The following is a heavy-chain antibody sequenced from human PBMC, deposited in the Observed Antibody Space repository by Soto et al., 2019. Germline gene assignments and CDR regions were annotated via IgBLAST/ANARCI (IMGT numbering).Heavy chain of an antibody. Sequence: ASVKVSCKASGYTFTSYAMHWVRQAPGQRLEWMGWINAGNGNTKYSQKFQGRVTITRDTSASTAYMELSSLRSEDTAVYYCAREGRSYGTDLDGWGQGTLVPVSS. D-gene: IGHD4-17*01. J-gene: IGHJ4*02. CDR3: AREGRSYGTDLDG. CDR1: GYTFTSYA. CDR2: INAGNGNT. V-gene: IGHV1-3*01.